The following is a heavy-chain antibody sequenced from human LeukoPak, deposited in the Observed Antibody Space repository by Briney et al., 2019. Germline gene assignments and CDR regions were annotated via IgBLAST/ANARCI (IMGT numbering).Heavy chain of an antibody. J-gene: IGHJ4*02. V-gene: IGHV1-18*01. D-gene: IGHD4-23*01. Sequence: ASVKASCKASGYTFTSYGISRVRQAPGQGLEWMGWISAYNGNTNYAQKLQGRVTMTTDTSTSTAYMELRSLRSDDTAVYYCARVTVVTLDDDYWGQGTLVTVSS. CDR3: ARVTVVTLDDDY. CDR2: ISAYNGNT. CDR1: GYTFTSYG.